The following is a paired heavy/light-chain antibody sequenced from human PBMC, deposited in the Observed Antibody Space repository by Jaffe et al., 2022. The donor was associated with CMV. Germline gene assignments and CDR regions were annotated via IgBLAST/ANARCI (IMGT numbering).Light chain of an antibody. Sequence: QSALTQPASVSGSPGQSITISCTGTIYDVGGYEFVSWYQQHPGKAPKLMLYDVSNRPSGISYRFSGSKSGNTASLTISGLQAEDEADYYCSSYTSSSTQVFGGGTKVTVL. CDR3: SSYTSSSTQV. CDR1: IYDVGGYEF. V-gene: IGLV2-14*01. J-gene: IGLJ2*01. CDR2: DVS.
Heavy chain of an antibody. D-gene: IGHD3-22*01. CDR1: GFTFSRFG. J-gene: IGHJ2*01. V-gene: IGHV3-33*01. CDR2: TWYDGSNK. Sequence: QEQLVESGGGVVQPGRSLRLSCAASGFTFSRFGMHWVRQAPGKGLEWVAVTWYDGSNKYYADSVKGRFTISRDNSQNTLYLEMNSLRDEDTAVYYCAREGGYDSGGYLLWYFDLWGRGTLVTVSS. CDR3: AREGGYDSGGYLLWYFDL.